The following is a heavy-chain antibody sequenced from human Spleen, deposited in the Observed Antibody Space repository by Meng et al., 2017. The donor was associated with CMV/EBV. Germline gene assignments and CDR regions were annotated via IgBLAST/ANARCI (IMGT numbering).Heavy chain of an antibody. V-gene: IGHV1-18*01. Sequence: KASGYTFINDGISWVRQDPGQGLEWMGWIGAYNGNKNYAQKYQGRVTMTTDTSTSTAYMELRSLRSDDTAVYYCAKDYTPGYDCFDPWGQGTLVTVSS. CDR2: IGAYNGNK. CDR1: GYTFINDG. D-gene: IGHD3-16*01. J-gene: IGHJ5*02. CDR3: AKDYTPGYDCFDP.